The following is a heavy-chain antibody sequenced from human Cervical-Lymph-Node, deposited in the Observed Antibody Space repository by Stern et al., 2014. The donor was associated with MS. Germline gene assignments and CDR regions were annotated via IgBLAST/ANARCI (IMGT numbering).Heavy chain of an antibody. J-gene: IGHJ6*02. CDR2: THPTGST. D-gene: IGHD2-2*01. Sequence: QVQLVESGPGLVKPSGTLSLTCAVSGGSISSGNWWSWVRQPPGKGLEGXGETHPTGSTNYNPSLKSRVTISLDKSKNQFSLKLTSVTAADTAVYYCAGAQYRLAYGLDVWGQGTTVTVSS. CDR1: GGSISSGNW. CDR3: AGAQYRLAYGLDV. V-gene: IGHV4-4*02.